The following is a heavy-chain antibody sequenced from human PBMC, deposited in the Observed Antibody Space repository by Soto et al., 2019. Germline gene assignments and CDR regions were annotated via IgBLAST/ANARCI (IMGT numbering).Heavy chain of an antibody. CDR2: IIPIFGTA. J-gene: IGHJ3*02. Sequence: QVQLVQSGAEVKKPGSSVKVSCKASGGTFSSYAISWVLQAPGQGLEWMGGIIPIFGTANYAQKFQGRVTITADESTSTAYMELSSLRSEDTAVYYCARVVGATTAVAFDIWGQGTMVTVSS. CDR3: ARVVGATTAVAFDI. D-gene: IGHD1-26*01. CDR1: GGTFSSYA. V-gene: IGHV1-69*01.